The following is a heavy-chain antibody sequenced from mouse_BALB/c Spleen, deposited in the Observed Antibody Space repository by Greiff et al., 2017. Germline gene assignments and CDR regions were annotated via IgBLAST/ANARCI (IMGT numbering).Heavy chain of an antibody. D-gene: IGHD2-10*02. J-gene: IGHJ2*01. Sequence: QVQLQQSGAELAKPGASVKMSCKASGYTFTSYWMHWVKQRPGQGLEWIGYINPSTGYTEYNQKFKDKATLTADKSSSTAYMQLSSLTSEDSAVYYCARKMRYGNYPFDYWGQGTTLTVSS. CDR1: GYTFTSYW. CDR2: INPSTGYT. CDR3: ARKMRYGNYPFDY. V-gene: IGHV1-7*01.